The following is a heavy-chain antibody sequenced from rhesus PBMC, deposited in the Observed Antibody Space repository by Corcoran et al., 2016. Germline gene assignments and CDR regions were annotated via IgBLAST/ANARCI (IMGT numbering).Heavy chain of an antibody. V-gene: IGHV1-111*02. Sequence: EVQLVQSGAEVKKPGASVKISCKASGYTFTDYYLHWGRQAPGKGLEWVGRVDPEDGEAIHAQKFQDRVTITADTSTDTAYMELSSLRSEDTAVYYCATVYSSWSSFDYWGQGVLVTVSS. J-gene: IGHJ4*01. CDR1: GYTFTDYY. CDR3: ATVYSSWSSFDY. CDR2: VDPEDGEA. D-gene: IGHD6-13*01.